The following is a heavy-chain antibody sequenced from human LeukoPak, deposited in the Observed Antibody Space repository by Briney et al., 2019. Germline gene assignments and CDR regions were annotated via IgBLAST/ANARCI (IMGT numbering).Heavy chain of an antibody. CDR1: GFTFSSYG. V-gene: IGHV3-30*03. D-gene: IGHD3-22*01. CDR2: ISYDGSNK. J-gene: IGHJ4*02. CDR3: ARDYYDSSGYYPWGY. Sequence: PGGSLRLSCAASGFTFSSYGMHWVRQAPGKGLEWVAVISYDGSNKYYADSVKGRFTSSRDNSKNTLYLQMNNLRAEDTAVYYCARDYYDSSGYYPWGYWGQGTLVTVSS.